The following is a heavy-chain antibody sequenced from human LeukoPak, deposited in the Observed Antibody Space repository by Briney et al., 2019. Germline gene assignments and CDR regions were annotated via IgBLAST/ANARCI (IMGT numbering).Heavy chain of an antibody. CDR3: AREQLRTIFGVVNPGYFDY. Sequence: GGSLRLSCAASGFTFSSYAMSWVRQAPGKGLEWVSVIYSGGSTYYADSVKGRFTISRHNSKNTLYLQMNSLRTEDTAVYYCAREQLRTIFGVVNPGYFDYRGQGTLVTVSS. V-gene: IGHV3-53*04. CDR1: GFTFSSYA. J-gene: IGHJ4*02. CDR2: IYSGGST. D-gene: IGHD3-3*01.